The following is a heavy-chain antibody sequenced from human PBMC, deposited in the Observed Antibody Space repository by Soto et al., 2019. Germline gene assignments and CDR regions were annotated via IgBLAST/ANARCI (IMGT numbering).Heavy chain of an antibody. CDR1: GFTFSSYG. Sequence: QVQLVESGGGVVQPGRSLRLSCAASGFTFSSYGMHWVRQAPGKGLEWVAVISYDGSNKYYADSVKGRFTISRDNSKKTLYMQMNSLRAEDTAVYYCAKVGLLSMVRGALGAFDIWGQGTMVTVSS. V-gene: IGHV3-30*18. CDR3: AKVGLLSMVRGALGAFDI. D-gene: IGHD3-10*01. CDR2: ISYDGSNK. J-gene: IGHJ3*02.